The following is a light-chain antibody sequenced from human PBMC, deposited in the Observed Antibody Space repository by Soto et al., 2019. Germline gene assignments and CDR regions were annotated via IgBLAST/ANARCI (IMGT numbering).Light chain of an antibody. CDR2: GAS. CDR3: QQYDSRPLT. Sequence: EIVLTQSPGTLSLSPGERATLSCRASQSVSRGNLAWYQHRPGQGPRLLISGASSRATGIPDRFTGSGFWTAFSLTTSSLAPEDFPVYYCQQYDSRPLTFGGGPKVEIK. CDR1: QSVSRGN. V-gene: IGKV3-20*01. J-gene: IGKJ4*01.